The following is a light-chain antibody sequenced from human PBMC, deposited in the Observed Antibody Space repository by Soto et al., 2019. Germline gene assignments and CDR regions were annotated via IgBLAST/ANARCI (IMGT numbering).Light chain of an antibody. CDR2: AAS. Sequence: DIQMTQSPSSLSASVGDRVTITCRASQSISSYLNWYQQKPGKAPKLLIYAASSLQSGVPSRFSGSGSGTEFTLTISSLQSEDFAVYYCQQYNNWPITFGRGTRLEIK. CDR1: QSISSY. J-gene: IGKJ5*01. CDR3: QQYNNWPIT. V-gene: IGKV1-39*01.